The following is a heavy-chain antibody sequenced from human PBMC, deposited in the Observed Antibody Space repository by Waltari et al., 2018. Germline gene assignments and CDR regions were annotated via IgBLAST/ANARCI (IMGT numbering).Heavy chain of an antibody. CDR2: IVVGSGNT. CDR3: STPFPGGGVSNYYYYGMDV. J-gene: IGHJ6*02. Sequence: QMQLVQSGPEVKKPGTSVKVSCKASGFTFTSSAVQWVRQARGQRLEWIGWIVVGSGNTNYAQKFQERVTITRDMSTSTAYMELSSLRSEDTAVYYCSTPFPGGGVSNYYYYGMDVWGQGTTVTVSS. CDR1: GFTFTSSA. V-gene: IGHV1-58*01. D-gene: IGHD3-16*01.